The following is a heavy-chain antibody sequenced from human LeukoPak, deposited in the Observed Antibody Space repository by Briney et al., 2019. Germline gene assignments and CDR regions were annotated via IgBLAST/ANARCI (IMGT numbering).Heavy chain of an antibody. J-gene: IGHJ4*02. CDR3: ARGEKWTTVVTPVY. D-gene: IGHD4-23*01. V-gene: IGHV3-30-3*01. Sequence: QTGGSLRLSCAASGFTFSSYSMSWVRQPPGKGLEWVALISYDGSNEYYADSVKGRFTISRDNSKNTLYLQMNSLRTEDTAVYFCARGEKWTTVVTPVYWGQGTLVTVSS. CDR2: ISYDGSNE. CDR1: GFTFSSYS.